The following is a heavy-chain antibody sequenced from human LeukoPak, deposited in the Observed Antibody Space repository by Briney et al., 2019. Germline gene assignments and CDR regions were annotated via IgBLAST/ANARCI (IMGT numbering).Heavy chain of an antibody. CDR3: ARDGHRMYYYGSSDYRLDY. CDR2: ISAYNGNT. V-gene: IGHV1-18*01. J-gene: IGHJ4*02. Sequence: GASVKVSCKASGYTFTSYGISWVRQAPGQGLEWMGWISAYNGNTNYAQKLQGRVTMTTDTSTSTAYMEMRSLRSDDTAVYYCARDGHRMYYYGSSDYRLDYWGQGTLVTVSS. CDR1: GYTFTSYG. D-gene: IGHD3-22*01.